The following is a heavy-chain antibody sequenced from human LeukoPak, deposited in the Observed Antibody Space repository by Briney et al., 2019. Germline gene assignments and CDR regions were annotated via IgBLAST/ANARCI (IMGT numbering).Heavy chain of an antibody. J-gene: IGHJ6*02. V-gene: IGHV7-4-1*02. Sequence: GASVKVSCKASGYTFTSYAMNWVRQAPRQGLEWMGWINTNTGNPTYAQGFTGRFVFSLDTSVSTAYLQISSLKAEDTAVYYCAREGGLVLDYYGMDVWGQGTTVTVSS. CDR1: GYTFTSYA. D-gene: IGHD6-19*01. CDR2: INTNTGNP. CDR3: AREGGLVLDYYGMDV.